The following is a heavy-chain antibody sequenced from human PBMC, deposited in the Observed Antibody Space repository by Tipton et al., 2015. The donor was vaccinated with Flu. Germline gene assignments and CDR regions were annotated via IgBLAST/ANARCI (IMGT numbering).Heavy chain of an antibody. CDR1: GGSISSYY. J-gene: IGHJ6*02. CDR2: IYYSGST. Sequence: TLSLTCTVSGGSISSYYWSWIRQPPGKGLEWIGYIYYSGSTNYNPSLKGRVTISVDTSKNQFSLKLSSVTAADTAVYYCARNYVFWRLDVWGQWTPVPVSS. CDR3: ARNYVFWRLDV. V-gene: IGHV4-59*01. D-gene: IGHD3-3*01.